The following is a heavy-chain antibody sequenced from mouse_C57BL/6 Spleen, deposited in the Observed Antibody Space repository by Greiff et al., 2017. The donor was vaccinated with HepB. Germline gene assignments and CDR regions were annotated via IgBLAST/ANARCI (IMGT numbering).Heavy chain of an antibody. D-gene: IGHD1-1*01. V-gene: IGHV1-55*01. CDR1: GYTFTSYW. Sequence: QVQLQQPGAELVKPGASVKMSCKASGYTFTSYWITWVKQRPGQGLEWIGDIYPGSGSTNYNEKFKSKATLTVDTSSSTAYMQLSSLTSEDSAVYYCASPIYYYGSSYRYFDVWGTGTTVTVSS. CDR2: IYPGSGST. J-gene: IGHJ1*03. CDR3: ASPIYYYGSSYRYFDV.